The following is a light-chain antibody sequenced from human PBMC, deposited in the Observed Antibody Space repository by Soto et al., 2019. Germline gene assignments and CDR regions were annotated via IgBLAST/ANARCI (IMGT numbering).Light chain of an antibody. CDR3: AAWDDSLNGVV. V-gene: IGLV1-44*01. Sequence: QSVLTQPPSASGTPGQRVTISCSGSSSNIGGNIVNWYQQLPGTAPKLLIHSNNQRPSGVPDRFFGSKSGTSASLAISGLQSEDEADYYCAAWDDSLNGVVFGGGTKLTVL. CDR1: SSNIGGNI. CDR2: SNN. J-gene: IGLJ2*01.